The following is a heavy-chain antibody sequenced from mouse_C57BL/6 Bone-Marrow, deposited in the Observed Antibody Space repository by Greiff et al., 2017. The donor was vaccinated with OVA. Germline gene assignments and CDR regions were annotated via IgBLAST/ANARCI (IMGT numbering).Heavy chain of an antibody. CDR2: IDPETGGT. V-gene: IGHV1-15*01. Sequence: SGAELVRPGASVTLSCKASGYTFTAYEMHWVKQTPVHGLEWIGAIDPETGGTAYNQKFKGKAILTADKSSSTAYMELRSLTSEDSAVYYYTRSSYRAMDYWGQGTSVTVSS. CDR1: GYTFTAYE. CDR3: TRSSYRAMDY. J-gene: IGHJ4*01. D-gene: IGHD1-1*01.